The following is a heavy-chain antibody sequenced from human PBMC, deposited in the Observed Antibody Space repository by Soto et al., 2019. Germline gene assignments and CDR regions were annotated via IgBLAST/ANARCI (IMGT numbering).Heavy chain of an antibody. D-gene: IGHD4-17*01. CDR2: IWYDGSNK. CDR3: ARDSDDYGAQGLNGVFDY. Sequence: GGSLRLSCAASGFTFSSYGMHWVRQAPGKGLEWVAVIWYDGSNKYYADSVKGRFTISRDNSKNTLYLQMNSLRAEDTAVYYCARDSDDYGAQGLNGVFDYWGQGTLVTVSS. V-gene: IGHV3-33*01. J-gene: IGHJ4*02. CDR1: GFTFSSYG.